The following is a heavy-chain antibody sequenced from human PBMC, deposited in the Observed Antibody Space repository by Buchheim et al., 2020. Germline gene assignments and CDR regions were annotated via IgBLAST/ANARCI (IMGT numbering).Heavy chain of an antibody. V-gene: IGHV4-31*03. CDR1: GGSISSGGYY. CDR2: IYYSGST. D-gene: IGHD2-15*01. Sequence: QVQLQESGPGLVKPSQTLSLTCTVSGGSISSGGYYWSWIRQHPGKGLEWIGYIYYSGSTYYNPSLKSRVTISVDTSKNQFSLKLSSVTAADTAVYYCARGVVVVAANMGGPNYYYGMDVWGQGTT. J-gene: IGHJ6*02. CDR3: ARGVVVVAANMGGPNYYYGMDV.